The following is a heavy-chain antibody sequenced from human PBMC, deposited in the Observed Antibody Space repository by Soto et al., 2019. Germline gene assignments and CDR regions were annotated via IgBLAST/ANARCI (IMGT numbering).Heavy chain of an antibody. J-gene: IGHJ4*02. CDR3: ARAPMVLTRSYFDS. V-gene: IGHV4-59*01. Sequence: SETLSLTCTVSDGSISNFYWSWIRQPPGKGLEWIVYISSSGNTNYNPYLKSRVSISVDTSKNQFSLNLTSVTAADTAAYYCARAPMVLTRSYFDSWGQGTPVT. CDR1: DGSISNFY. CDR2: ISSSGNT. D-gene: IGHD3-22*01.